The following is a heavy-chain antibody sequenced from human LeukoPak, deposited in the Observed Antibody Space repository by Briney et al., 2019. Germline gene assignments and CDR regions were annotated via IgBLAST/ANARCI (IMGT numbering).Heavy chain of an antibody. CDR3: ARYGFSAVWQGGWHAFDI. Sequence: ASVKVSFKASGYTFTSYYMHWVRQAPGQGLEWMGIINPTTGDTTYAQKFQGRLTMTRDMSTSTVYMELSSLTSEDTAVFYCARYGFSAVWQGGWHAFDIWGQGTVVTVSS. V-gene: IGHV1-46*01. D-gene: IGHD2-15*01. CDR1: GYTFTSYY. J-gene: IGHJ3*02. CDR2: INPTTGDT.